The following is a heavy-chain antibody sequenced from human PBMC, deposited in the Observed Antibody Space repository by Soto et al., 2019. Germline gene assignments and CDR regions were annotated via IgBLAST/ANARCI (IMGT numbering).Heavy chain of an antibody. V-gene: IGHV4-34*01. D-gene: IGHD3-3*01. CDR1: GGSFSGYY. Sequence: ETLSLTCAVYGGSFSGYYWSWIRQPPGKGLEWIGEINHSGSTNYSPSLKSRVTISVDTSKNQFSLKLSSVTAADTAVYYCARNGSYYDFWSGYYFGGGMDVWGQGTTVTVSS. J-gene: IGHJ6*02. CDR3: ARNGSYYDFWSGYYFGGGMDV. CDR2: INHSGST.